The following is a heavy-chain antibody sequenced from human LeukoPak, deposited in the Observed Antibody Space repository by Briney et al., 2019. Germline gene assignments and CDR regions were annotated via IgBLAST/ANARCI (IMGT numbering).Heavy chain of an antibody. CDR2: INHSGST. V-gene: IGHV4-34*01. CDR3: ARAEVTTGAPFDY. Sequence: PSETLSLTCAVYGGSFSGYYWSWIRQPPGKGLEWIGEINHSGSTNYNPSLKSRVTISVDTSKNQFSLKLSSVTAADTAVYYCARAEVTTGAPFDYWGQGTLVTVSS. CDR1: GGSFSGYY. D-gene: IGHD4-17*01. J-gene: IGHJ4*02.